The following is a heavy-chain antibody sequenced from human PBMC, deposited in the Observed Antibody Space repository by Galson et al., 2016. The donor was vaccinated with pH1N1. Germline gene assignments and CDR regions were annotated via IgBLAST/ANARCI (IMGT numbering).Heavy chain of an antibody. Sequence: QSGAEVKKPGESLKISCKASGYSFTTHWIGWVRQMPGKGLEWMGIIYAGDSDARYSPSLKGQVSFPVDKSITTADLQWRSLKASDTAIYYCASDTVPNGADCWGQGTLVTVSS. CDR1: GYSFTTHW. J-gene: IGHJ4*02. D-gene: IGHD4-17*01. V-gene: IGHV5-51*01. CDR2: IYAGDSDA. CDR3: ASDTVPNGADC.